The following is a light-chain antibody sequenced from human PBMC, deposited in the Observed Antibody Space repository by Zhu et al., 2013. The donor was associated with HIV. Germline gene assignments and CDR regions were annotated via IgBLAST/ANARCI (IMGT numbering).Light chain of an antibody. J-gene: IGKJ2*01. Sequence: DIQMTQSPSTLSAFVGDRVTITCRASQSMSNWLAWYQQKAGKAPKLLIYDVSSLESGVPSRFSGSRSGADFSFTIRGLQPEDFATYWCQQYDTLPHTFGQGTKLEIK. CDR2: DVS. CDR3: QQYDTLPHT. V-gene: IGKV1-5*01. CDR1: QSMSNW.